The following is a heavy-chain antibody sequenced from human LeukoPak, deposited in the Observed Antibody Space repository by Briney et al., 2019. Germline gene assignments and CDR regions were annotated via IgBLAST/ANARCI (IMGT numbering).Heavy chain of an antibody. Sequence: SETLSLTCTASGGSISSSSYYWGWIRQPPGKGLEWIGSIYYSGSTYYNRSLKSRVTISVDTSKNKFSLKLSSVTAADTAVYYCARIKYYDYVWGSYRSYYFDYWGQGTLVTVSS. CDR2: IYYSGST. D-gene: IGHD3-16*02. CDR3: ARIKYYDYVWGSYRSYYFDY. V-gene: IGHV4-39*01. CDR1: GGSISSSSYY. J-gene: IGHJ4*02.